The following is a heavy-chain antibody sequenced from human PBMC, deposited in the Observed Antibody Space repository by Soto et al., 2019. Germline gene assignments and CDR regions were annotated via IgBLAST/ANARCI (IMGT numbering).Heavy chain of an antibody. CDR3: ARDSVTTFNYYYGMDV. V-gene: IGHV3-74*01. Sequence: PGGPMSLPYTGAEVTFRIHWGRWVRKDPGKGLVWVSRINSEGSSTSYADSVKGRFTISRDNAKNTLYLQMNNLRAGDTAVYYCARDSVTTFNYYYGMDVWGQGTTVPVFS. D-gene: IGHD4-4*01. J-gene: IGHJ6*02. CDR1: EVTFRIHW. CDR2: INSEGSST.